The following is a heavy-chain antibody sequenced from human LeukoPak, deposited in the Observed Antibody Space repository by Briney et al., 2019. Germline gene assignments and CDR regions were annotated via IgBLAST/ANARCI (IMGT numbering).Heavy chain of an antibody. Sequence: GGSLRLSCAASGFTVSSNYMSWVRQAPGKGLEWVSVIYSGGSTYYADSVKGRFTISRDNSKNTLYLQMNSLRAEDTAVYYCARTEWLGNDYYYYYYMDVWGKGTTVTISS. CDR3: ARTEWLGNDYYYYYYMDV. J-gene: IGHJ6*03. V-gene: IGHV3-66*01. D-gene: IGHD3-3*01. CDR2: IYSGGST. CDR1: GFTVSSNY.